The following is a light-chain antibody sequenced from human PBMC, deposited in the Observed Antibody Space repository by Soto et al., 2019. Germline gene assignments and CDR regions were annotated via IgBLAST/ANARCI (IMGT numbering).Light chain of an antibody. CDR3: QQLSRYPLT. V-gene: IGKV1-9*01. Sequence: SPSVLSASVGDTVTITCRASQALSNYLAWYQQKPGKAPDLLIYSASTLQSGVPSRFSGSGSETEFSLTIRALQPEDFATYYCQQLSRYPLTFGGGTKVDIK. J-gene: IGKJ4*01. CDR2: SAS. CDR1: QALSNY.